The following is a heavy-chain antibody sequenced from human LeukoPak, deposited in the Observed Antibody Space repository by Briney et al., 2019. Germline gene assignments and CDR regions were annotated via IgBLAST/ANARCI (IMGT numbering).Heavy chain of an antibody. D-gene: IGHD3-3*01. Sequence: SETLSLTCTVSGGSISSYYWSWIRQPPGKGLEWIGYIYYSGSTNYNPSLKSRVTISVDTSKNQFSLKLSSVTAADTAVYYCARGIDYDFWSASPGFDPWGQGTLVTVSS. CDR2: IYYSGST. J-gene: IGHJ5*02. CDR1: GGSISSYY. V-gene: IGHV4-59*01. CDR3: ARGIDYDFWSASPGFDP.